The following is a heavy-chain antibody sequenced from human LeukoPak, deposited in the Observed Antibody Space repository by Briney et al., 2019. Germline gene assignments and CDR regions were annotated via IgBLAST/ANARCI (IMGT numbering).Heavy chain of an antibody. D-gene: IGHD3-22*01. CDR1: GGSISSGDYF. V-gene: IGHV4-30-4*08. Sequence: SETLSLTCTVSGGSISSGDYFWSWIRQPPGKGLEWIGYIYYSGSTYYNPSLKSRVTISVDTSKNQFSLKLSSVTAADTAVYYCARVRYYDSSGVDYWGQGTLVTVSS. CDR2: IYYSGST. CDR3: ARVRYYDSSGVDY. J-gene: IGHJ4*02.